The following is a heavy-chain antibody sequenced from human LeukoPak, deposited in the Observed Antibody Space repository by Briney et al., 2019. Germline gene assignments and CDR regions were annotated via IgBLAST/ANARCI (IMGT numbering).Heavy chain of an antibody. V-gene: IGHV1-2*06. J-gene: IGHJ4*02. CDR1: GYTFTGYY. Sequence: ASVKVSCKASGYTFTGYYMHWVRQAPGQGLEWMGRINPNSGGTNYAQKFQGRVTMTRDTSISTAYMELSRLRSDDTAVYYCARGSRGRWLQFTYFDYWGQGTLATVSS. CDR2: INPNSGGT. CDR3: ARGSRGRWLQFTYFDY. D-gene: IGHD5-24*01.